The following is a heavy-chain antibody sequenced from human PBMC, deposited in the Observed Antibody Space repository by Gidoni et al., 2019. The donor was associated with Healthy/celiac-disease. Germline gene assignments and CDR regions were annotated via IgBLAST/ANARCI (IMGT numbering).Heavy chain of an antibody. V-gene: IGHV3-15*01. Sequence: EVQLVESGGGLVKPGGSLRLSCAASGFTFSNAWLSWVRQAPGKGLEWVGRIKSKTDGGTTDYAAPVKGRFTISRDDSKNTLYLQMNSLKTEDTAVYYCTTDPPTSSSWYFPIYFQHWGQGTLVTVSS. CDR1: GFTFSNAW. CDR2: IKSKTDGGTT. CDR3: TTDPPTSSSWYFPIYFQH. J-gene: IGHJ1*01. D-gene: IGHD6-13*01.